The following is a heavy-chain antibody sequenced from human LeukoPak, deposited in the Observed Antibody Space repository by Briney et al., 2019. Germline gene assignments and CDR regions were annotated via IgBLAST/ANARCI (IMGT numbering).Heavy chain of an antibody. CDR2: ISGSGGST. D-gene: IGHD5-12*01. J-gene: IGHJ4*02. CDR1: GFTFSSYA. Sequence: GGSLRLSCAASGFTFSSYAMSWVRQAPGKGLEWVSAISGSGGSTYYADSVKGRFTISRDNAKNSLYLQMNNLRAEDTAVYYCARDETLGGYDYYFDYWGQGTLVIVSS. V-gene: IGHV3-23*01. CDR3: ARDETLGGYDYYFDY.